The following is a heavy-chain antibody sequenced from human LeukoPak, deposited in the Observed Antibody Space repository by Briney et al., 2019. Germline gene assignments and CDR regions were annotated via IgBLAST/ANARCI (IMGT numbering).Heavy chain of an antibody. CDR2: IVVGSGNT. V-gene: IGHV1-58*01. D-gene: IGHD2-2*01. CDR1: GFTFTSSA. Sequence: GASVKVSCKASGFTFTSSAVQWVRQARGQRLEWIGWIVVGSGNTNYAQKFQERVTITRDMSTSTAYMELSSLRSEDTAVYYCAAVGCSSTSCYDAFDIWGQGTMVTVSS. CDR3: AAVGCSSTSCYDAFDI. J-gene: IGHJ3*02.